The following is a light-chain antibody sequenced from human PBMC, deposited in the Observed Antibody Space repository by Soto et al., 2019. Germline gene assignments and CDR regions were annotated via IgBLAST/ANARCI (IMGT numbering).Light chain of an antibody. J-gene: IGLJ1*01. CDR1: SSDIGAYNY. CDR2: EVN. Sequence: QSVLTQPPSASGSPGQSVTISCTGTSSDIGAYNYVSWYQQHPGKAPKLMIYEVNKRPSGVPDRFSGSKSGNTASLTVSGLQAEDEAYYYCSSYAGRSNVFGTGTKLTVL. CDR3: SSYAGRSNV. V-gene: IGLV2-8*01.